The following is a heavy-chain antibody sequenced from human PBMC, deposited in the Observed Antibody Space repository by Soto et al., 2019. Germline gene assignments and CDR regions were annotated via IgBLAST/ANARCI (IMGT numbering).Heavy chain of an antibody. D-gene: IGHD6-13*01. CDR2: IYPSGTT. Sequence: SETLSLTCSVSGDSFSNYYWSWIRQPAGKGLEWIGRIYPSGTTNYNPSLKSRLTMSSDTYKKQFSLKLTSVTAADTAVYYCARYSNNWFQTEGMDVWGQGTTVTVSS. CDR1: GDSFSNYY. CDR3: ARYSNNWFQTEGMDV. V-gene: IGHV4-4*07. J-gene: IGHJ6*02.